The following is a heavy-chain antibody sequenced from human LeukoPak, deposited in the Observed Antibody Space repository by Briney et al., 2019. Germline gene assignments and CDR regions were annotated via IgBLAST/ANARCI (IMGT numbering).Heavy chain of an antibody. CDR1: GGSFSGYY. J-gene: IGHJ4*02. CDR2: INHSGST. V-gene: IGHV4-34*01. CDR3: ARVVPYDSSGYYRYYFDY. Sequence: SETLSLTCAVYGGSFSGYYWSWIRQPPGKGLEWIGEINHSGSTNYNPSLKSRVTISVDTSKNQFSLKLSSVTAADTAVYYCARVVPYDSSGYYRYYFDYWGQGTLVTVSS. D-gene: IGHD3-22*01.